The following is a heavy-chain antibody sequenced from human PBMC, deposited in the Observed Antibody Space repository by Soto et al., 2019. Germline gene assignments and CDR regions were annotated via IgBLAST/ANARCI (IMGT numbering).Heavy chain of an antibody. D-gene: IGHD6-13*01. CDR3: GREGIAATAALCY. V-gene: IGHV1-69*13. CDR1: GGTFSSYA. J-gene: IGHJ4*02. CDR2: IIPIFGTA. Sequence: ASVKVSCKASGGTFSSYAISWVRQAPGQGLEWMGGIIPIFGTANYAQKFQGRVTITADESTSTAYMELSSLRSEDTAVYYCGREGIAATAALCYWGQGTLVTVSS.